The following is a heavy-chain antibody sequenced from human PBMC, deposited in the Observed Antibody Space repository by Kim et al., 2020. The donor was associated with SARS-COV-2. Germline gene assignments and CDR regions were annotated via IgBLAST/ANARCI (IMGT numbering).Heavy chain of an antibody. CDR3: AREMYYYDSSGYST. Sequence: DSVKGRFTISRDNAKNSLYLQMNSLRDEDTAVYYCAREMYYYDSSGYSTWGQGTLVTVSS. V-gene: IGHV3-48*02. J-gene: IGHJ5*02. D-gene: IGHD3-22*01.